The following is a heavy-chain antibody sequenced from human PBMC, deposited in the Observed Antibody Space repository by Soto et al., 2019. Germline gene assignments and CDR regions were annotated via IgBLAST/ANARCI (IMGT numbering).Heavy chain of an antibody. J-gene: IGHJ6*02. CDR1: GGTFSSYA. Sequence: QVQLVQSGAEVKKPGSSVKVSCKASGGTFSSYAISWVRQAPGQGLEWMGGIIPIFGTANYAQKFQDRVTLTADVSTSTAYMELSSLRSEDTAVYYCARLESVVTDTLYYYGMDVWGQGTTVTVSS. CDR3: ARLESVVTDTLYYYGMDV. D-gene: IGHD2-21*02. V-gene: IGHV1-69*01. CDR2: IIPIFGTA.